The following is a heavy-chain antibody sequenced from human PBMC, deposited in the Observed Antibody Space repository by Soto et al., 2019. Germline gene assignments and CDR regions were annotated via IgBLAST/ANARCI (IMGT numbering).Heavy chain of an antibody. Sequence: SETLSLTCTVSGGSISSGGYYWSWIRQHPGRGLEWIGYIFYSGSTSYNPSLKGRLTISVDTSENQFSLRLTSVTAADTAVYFCARENYNSLTGHSYFDYWGQGTLVTVSS. CDR2: IFYSGST. CDR1: GGSISSGGYY. D-gene: IGHD3-9*01. V-gene: IGHV4-31*03. J-gene: IGHJ4*02. CDR3: ARENYNSLTGHSYFDY.